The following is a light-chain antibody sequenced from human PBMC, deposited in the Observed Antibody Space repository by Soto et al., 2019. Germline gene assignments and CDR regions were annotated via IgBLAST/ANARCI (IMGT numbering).Light chain of an antibody. CDR2: DVA. Sequence: QAALAQPASVSDSPGQSITISCIGTSSDVGGSNFVSWYQQHPGKPPKLIIYDVANRPSGVSNRFSGSKSGSTASLIISRLQTEDEADYYCVSYTSSTTYGFGTGTKVAVL. V-gene: IGLV2-14*03. CDR3: VSYTSSTTYG. J-gene: IGLJ1*01. CDR1: SSDVGGSNF.